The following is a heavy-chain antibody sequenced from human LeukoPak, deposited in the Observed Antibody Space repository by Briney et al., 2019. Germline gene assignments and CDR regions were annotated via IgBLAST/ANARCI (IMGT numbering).Heavy chain of an antibody. Sequence: SVKVSCKASGGTFSSYAISWVRQAPGQGLEWMGGIIPIFGTANYAQKFQGRVTMTTDTSTSTAYMELRSLRSDDTAVYYCARDGHRRYHYDSSGREDAFDIWGQGTMVTVSS. CDR2: IIPIFGTA. V-gene: IGHV1-69*05. CDR3: ARDGHRRYHYDSSGREDAFDI. J-gene: IGHJ3*02. CDR1: GGTFSSYA. D-gene: IGHD3-22*01.